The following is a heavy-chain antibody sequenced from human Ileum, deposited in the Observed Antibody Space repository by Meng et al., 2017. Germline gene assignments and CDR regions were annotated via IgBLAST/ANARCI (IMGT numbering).Heavy chain of an antibody. CDR2: INYSGTDT. CDR3: AKSEVVAGRGVFDL. CDR1: GFTFSNYH. V-gene: IGHV3-23*01. D-gene: IGHD6-19*01. Sequence: GESLKISCAASGFTFSNYHMSWVRQVPGKGLEWVSTINYSGTDTYYADSVKGRFAVSRDNSRSTLFLQMNSLRAEDTAVYYCAKSEVVAGRGVFDLWGQGTLVTVSS. J-gene: IGHJ4*02.